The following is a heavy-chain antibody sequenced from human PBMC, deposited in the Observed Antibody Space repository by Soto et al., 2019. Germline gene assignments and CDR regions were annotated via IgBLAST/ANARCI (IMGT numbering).Heavy chain of an antibody. CDR3: AKRRYCGGYSCYSDYMDV. V-gene: IGHV3-23*01. CDR2: ISGSGDTT. Sequence: EVQLLESGGGLVQPGGSLGLSCAASGFRFRNYAMTWVRQAPGKGLEWVSGISGSGDTTNYAGSVKGRFTISRDNSRNILYLQMNSLRVEDAALYYCAKRRYCGGYSCYSDYMDVWGKGTTVTVSS. J-gene: IGHJ6*03. CDR1: GFRFRNYA. D-gene: IGHD2-15*01.